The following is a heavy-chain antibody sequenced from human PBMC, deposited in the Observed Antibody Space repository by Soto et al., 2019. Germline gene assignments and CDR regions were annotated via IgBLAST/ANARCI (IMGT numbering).Heavy chain of an antibody. D-gene: IGHD6-19*01. CDR1: GFTFNTYA. J-gene: IGHJ4*02. V-gene: IGHV3-23*01. CDR3: AKELVNSGWTYFDC. Sequence: GGSLRLSCAASGFTFNTYAMSWVRQAPGKGLEWVSAISDSGGRTYYADSVKGRFTISRDNSKNTLYLQMNSLRAEDTAIYFCAKELVNSGWTYFDCWGQGILVTVSS. CDR2: ISDSGGRT.